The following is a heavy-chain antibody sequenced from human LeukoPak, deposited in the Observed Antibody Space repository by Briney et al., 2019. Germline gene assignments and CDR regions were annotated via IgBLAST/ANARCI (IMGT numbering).Heavy chain of an antibody. CDR2: VSPKSGGT. J-gene: IGHJ3*02. CDR3: ARDGIYSTSFDAYDI. Sequence: ASVTVSCTSSVYTFTPYYLHWVRQAPGPGLEWMGWVSPKSGGTSYAQKFQGRVTMTRDTSITTASMELSSLTSDDTAMYYCARDGIYSTSFDAYDIWGQGTMVTVSS. CDR1: VYTFTPYY. D-gene: IGHD6-6*01. V-gene: IGHV1-2*02.